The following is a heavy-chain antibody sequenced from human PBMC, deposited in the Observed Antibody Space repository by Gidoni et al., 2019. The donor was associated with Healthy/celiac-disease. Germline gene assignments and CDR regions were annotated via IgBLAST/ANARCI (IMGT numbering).Heavy chain of an antibody. CDR3: AISTITMIGGFDD. CDR2: INAGNGNT. D-gene: IGHD3-22*01. CDR1: GYTFTSYA. V-gene: IGHV1-3*01. J-gene: IGHJ4*02. Sequence: QVQLVQSGAEVTKPGSSVTVSCKASGYTFTSYAMHWVLRAPGQRLEWMGWINAGNGNTKYSQKFQGRVTITRDTSASTAYMELSSRRSEDTAVYYCAISTITMIGGFDDWGQGTLVTVSS.